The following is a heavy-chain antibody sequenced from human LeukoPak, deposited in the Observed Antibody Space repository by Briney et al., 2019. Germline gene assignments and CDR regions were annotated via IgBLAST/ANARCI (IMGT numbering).Heavy chain of an antibody. D-gene: IGHD2-2*02. CDR1: GFTFSSYW. CDR2: VKQDGSEK. V-gene: IGHV3-7*01. Sequence: GGSRRLSCAASGFTFSSYWMNWLRQAPGKGLEWVANVKQDGSEKYYVDSVKGRFTVSRDNAKNSLYLQMNSLRADDMAVYYCAKEGAYPIQTCDSWGQGALVTVSS. J-gene: IGHJ5*01. CDR3: AKEGAYPIQTCDS.